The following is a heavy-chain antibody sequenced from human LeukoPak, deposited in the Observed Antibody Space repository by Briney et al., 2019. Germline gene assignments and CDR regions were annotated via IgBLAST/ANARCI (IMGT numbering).Heavy chain of an antibody. CDR3: AKDKGMATIPPYWFDP. Sequence: ETLSLTCAVYGGSFSGYYWSWVRQAPGKGLEWVSAISGSGGSTYYADSVKGRFTISRDNSKNTLYLQMNSLRAEDTAVYYCAKDKGMATIPPYWFDPWGQGTLVTVSS. J-gene: IGHJ5*02. D-gene: IGHD5-24*01. CDR1: GGSFSGYY. V-gene: IGHV3-23*01. CDR2: ISGSGGST.